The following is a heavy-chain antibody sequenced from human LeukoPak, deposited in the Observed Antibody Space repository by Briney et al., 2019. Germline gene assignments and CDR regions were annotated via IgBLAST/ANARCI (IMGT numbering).Heavy chain of an antibody. CDR3: AREASTLRYSYGDPPFDY. D-gene: IGHD4-17*01. CDR2: IYSGGST. V-gene: IGHV3-66*01. Sequence: GGSLRLSCAASGFTFDDYAMHWVRQAPGKGLEWVSVIYSGGSTYYADSVKGRFTISRDNSKNTLYLQMNSLRAEDTAVYYCAREASTLRYSYGDPPFDYWGQGTLVTVSS. CDR1: GFTFDDYA. J-gene: IGHJ4*02.